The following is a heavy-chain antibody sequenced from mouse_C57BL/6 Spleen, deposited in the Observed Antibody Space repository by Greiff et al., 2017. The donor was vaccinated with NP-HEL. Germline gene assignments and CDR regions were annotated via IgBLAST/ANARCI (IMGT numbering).Heavy chain of an antibody. CDR1: GYTFTSYT. CDR2: INPSSGYT. V-gene: IGHV1-4*01. Sequence: VQLQESGAELARPGASVKMSCKASGYTFTSYTMHWVKQRPGQGLEWIGYINPSSGYTKYNQKFKDKATLTADKSSSTAYMQLSSLTSEDSAVYYCPRGEYYGNYPFSYWGQGTLVTVSA. D-gene: IGHD2-1*01. J-gene: IGHJ3*01. CDR3: PRGEYYGNYPFSY.